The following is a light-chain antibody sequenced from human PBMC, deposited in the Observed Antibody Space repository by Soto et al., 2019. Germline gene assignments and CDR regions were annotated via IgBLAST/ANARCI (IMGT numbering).Light chain of an antibody. V-gene: IGLV2-14*01. J-gene: IGLJ2*01. CDR3: CSYTSLSTVV. CDR2: AVS. Sequence: QSALTQPASVSGSPGQSITISCTGTSSDVGGYNYVSWYQHSPGKAPKLILFAVSDRPSGVSHRFSGSKSGNTASLTISGRQADDEADYYCCSYTSLSTVVFGGGTQLTVL. CDR1: SSDVGGYNY.